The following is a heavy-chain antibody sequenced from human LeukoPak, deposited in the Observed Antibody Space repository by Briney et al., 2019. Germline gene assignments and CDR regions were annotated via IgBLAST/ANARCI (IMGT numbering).Heavy chain of an antibody. J-gene: IGHJ6*03. Sequence: ASVKVSCKASGYTFTGYYMHWVRQAPGQGLEWMGWINPNSGGTNYAQKFQGRVTMTRDASISTAYMELSRLRSDDTAVYYCARSDYYYYYMDVWGKGTTVTVSS. CDR1: GYTFTGYY. CDR3: ARSDYYYYYMDV. V-gene: IGHV1-2*02. CDR2: INPNSGGT.